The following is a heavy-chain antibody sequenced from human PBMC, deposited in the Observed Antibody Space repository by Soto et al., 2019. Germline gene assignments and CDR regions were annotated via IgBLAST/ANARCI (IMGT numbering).Heavy chain of an antibody. D-gene: IGHD3-16*01. J-gene: IGHJ5*02. CDR2: IIPILGIA. Sequence: SVKVSCKASGGTFSSYTISWVRQAPGQGLEWMGRIIPILGIANYAQKFHGRVTITADKSTSTAYMELSSLISEDTAVYYCARGGDYANGFDPWGQGTLVTVSS. CDR1: GGTFSSYT. CDR3: ARGGDYANGFDP. V-gene: IGHV1-69*02.